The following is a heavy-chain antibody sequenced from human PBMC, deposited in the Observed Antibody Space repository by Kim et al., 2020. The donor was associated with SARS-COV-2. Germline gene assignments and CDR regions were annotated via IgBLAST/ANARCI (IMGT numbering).Heavy chain of an antibody. CDR2: IIPIFGTA. V-gene: IGHV1-69*13. Sequence: SVKVSCKASGGTFSSYAISWVRQAPGQGLEWMGGIIPIFGTANYAQKFQGRVTITADESTSTAYMELSSLRSEDTAVYYCARGSRYSSSSWSYNWFDPWGQGTLVTVSS. J-gene: IGHJ5*02. CDR1: GGTFSSYA. D-gene: IGHD6-6*01. CDR3: ARGSRYSSSSWSYNWFDP.